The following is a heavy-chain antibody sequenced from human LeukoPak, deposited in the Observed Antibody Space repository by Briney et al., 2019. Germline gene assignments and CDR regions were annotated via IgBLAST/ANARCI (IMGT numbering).Heavy chain of an antibody. J-gene: IGHJ6*03. Sequence: SETLSLTCTVSGGSISSSSYYWGWIRQPPGKGLEWIGSIYYSGSTYYNPSLKSRVTISVDTSKNQFSLKLSSVAAADTAVYYCARQIWFGEFNYYYYYMDVWGKGTTVTISS. D-gene: IGHD3-10*01. CDR3: ARQIWFGEFNYYYYYMDV. V-gene: IGHV4-39*01. CDR2: IYYSGST. CDR1: GGSISSSSYY.